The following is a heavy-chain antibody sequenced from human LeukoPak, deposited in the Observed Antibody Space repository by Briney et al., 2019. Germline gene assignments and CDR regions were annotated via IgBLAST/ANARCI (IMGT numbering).Heavy chain of an antibody. CDR1: GFTFSSYS. V-gene: IGHV3-21*01. J-gene: IGHJ4*02. CDR3: ASGAPNPHIAAAASDY. D-gene: IGHD6-13*01. CDR2: ISSSSSYI. Sequence: GGSLRLSCAASGFTFSSYSMNWVRQAPGKGLEWVSSISSSSSYIYYADSVKGRFTISRDNAKNSLYLQMNSLRAEDTAVYYCASGAPNPHIAAAASDYWGQGTLVTVSS.